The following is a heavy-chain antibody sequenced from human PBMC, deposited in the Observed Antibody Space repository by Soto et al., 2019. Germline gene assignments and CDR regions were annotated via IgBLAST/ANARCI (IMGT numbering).Heavy chain of an antibody. CDR2: MNPNSGNT. CDR3: ARVHCSGGSCYSYFDY. J-gene: IGHJ4*02. CDR1: GYTFTSYD. D-gene: IGHD2-15*01. V-gene: IGHV1-8*01. Sequence: ASVKVSCKASGYTFTSYDINWVRQATGQGLEWMGWMNPNSGNTGYAQKLQGRVTMTTDTSTSTAYMELRSLRSDDTAVYYCARVHCSGGSCYSYFDYWGQGTLVTVSS.